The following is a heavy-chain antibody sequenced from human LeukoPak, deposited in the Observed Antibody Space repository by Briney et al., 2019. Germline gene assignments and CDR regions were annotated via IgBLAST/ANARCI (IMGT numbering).Heavy chain of an antibody. CDR2: ISSNGGST. D-gene: IGHD1-1*01. J-gene: IGHJ4*02. CDR3: VKDPIGGSMYNWNEGFDY. CDR1: GFTFSSYA. V-gene: IGHV3-64D*06. Sequence: PGGSLRLSCSASGFTFSSYAMHWVRQAPGKGLEYVSAISSNGGSTYYADSVKGRFTISRDNSKNTLYLQMSSLRAEDTAVYYCVKDPIGGSMYNWNEGFDYWGQGTLVTVSS.